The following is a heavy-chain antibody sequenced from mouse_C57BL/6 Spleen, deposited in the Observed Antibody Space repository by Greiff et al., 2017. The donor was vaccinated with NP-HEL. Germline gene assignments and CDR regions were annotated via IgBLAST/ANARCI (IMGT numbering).Heavy chain of an antibody. Sequence: EVKVVESGGGLVQPGGSLSLSCAASGFTFTDYYMSWVRQPPGKALEWLGFIRNKANGYTTEYSASVKGRFTISRDNSQSILYLQMNALRAEDSATYYCARKSNYGAWFAYWGQGTLVTVSA. CDR1: GFTFTDYY. CDR2: IRNKANGYTT. CDR3: ARKSNYGAWFAY. V-gene: IGHV7-3*01. J-gene: IGHJ3*01. D-gene: IGHD2-5*01.